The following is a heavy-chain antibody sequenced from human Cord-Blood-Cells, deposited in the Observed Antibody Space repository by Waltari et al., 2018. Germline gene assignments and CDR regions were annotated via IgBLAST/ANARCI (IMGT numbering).Heavy chain of an antibody. CDR3: ARGRDFWSGYAFDI. D-gene: IGHD3-3*01. J-gene: IGHJ3*02. V-gene: IGHV1-2*02. CDR1: GYTFPGYS. CDR2: INPNSGGT. Sequence: VQLVQSGAAVKKPEASVKVSCKAPGYTFPGYSTRWVRQAPGQGLEWMGWINPNSGGTNYAQKFQGRVTMTRDTSISTAYMELSRLRSDDTAVYYCARGRDFWSGYAFDIWGQGTMVTVSS.